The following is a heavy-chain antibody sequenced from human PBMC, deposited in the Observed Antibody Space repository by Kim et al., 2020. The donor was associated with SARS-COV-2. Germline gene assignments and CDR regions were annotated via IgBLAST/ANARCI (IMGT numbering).Heavy chain of an antibody. Sequence: GGSLRLSCAASGFTFSSYGMHWVRQAPGKGLEWVAAISYDGSNKYYADSVNGRFTISRDNSKNTLYLQMNSLRAEDTAVYYCAKESGSGSYYAWTYYYYGMDVWGRETSLTVSS. D-gene: IGHD3-10*01. V-gene: IGHV3-30*18. CDR3: AKESGSGSYYAWTYYYYGMDV. CDR1: GFTFSSYG. CDR2: ISYDGSNK. J-gene: IGHJ6*02.